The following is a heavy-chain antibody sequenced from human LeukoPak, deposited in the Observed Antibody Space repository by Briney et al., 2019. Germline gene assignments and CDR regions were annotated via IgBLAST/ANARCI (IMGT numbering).Heavy chain of an antibody. V-gene: IGHV4-59*01. J-gene: IGHJ6*03. Sequence: PSETLSLTCTVSGGSISSYYWSWIRQPPGKGLEWIGYIYYSGSTNYNPSLKSRVTISVDTSKNQFSLKLSSVTAADTAVYYCARGDIVVVPAAWNYYYMDVWGKGTTVTISS. CDR2: IYYSGST. CDR1: GGSISSYY. CDR3: ARGDIVVVPAAWNYYYMDV. D-gene: IGHD2-2*01.